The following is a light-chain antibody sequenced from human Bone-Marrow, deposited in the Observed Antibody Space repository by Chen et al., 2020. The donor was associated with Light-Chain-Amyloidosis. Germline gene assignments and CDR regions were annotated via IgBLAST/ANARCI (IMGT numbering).Light chain of an antibody. J-gene: IGLJ3*02. CDR3: YSTDGGGDHRGV. CDR2: EDS. Sequence: SYALTQPPSVSVSPGQTARITRSGNALPRKYAYWYQQKSGQAPVLVIYEDSKRPSGIPERFSGSSSGTMATFTISGAQVEDEADYYCYSTDGGGDHRGVFGGGTKLTVL. CDR1: ALPRKY. V-gene: IGLV3-10*01.